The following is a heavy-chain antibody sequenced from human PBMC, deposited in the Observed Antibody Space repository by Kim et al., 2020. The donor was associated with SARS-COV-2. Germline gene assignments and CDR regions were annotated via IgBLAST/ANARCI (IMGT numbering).Heavy chain of an antibody. CDR2: INHSGST. V-gene: IGHV4-34*01. D-gene: IGHD3-10*01. CDR3: AGTMVRGVIIYMAIDY. J-gene: IGHJ4*02. Sequence: SETLSLTCAVYGGSFSGYYWSWIRQPPGKGLEWIGEINHSGSTNYNPSLKSRVTISVDTSKNQFSLKLSSVTAADTAMYYCAGTMVRGVIIYMAIDYWGQGTLVTVSS. CDR1: GGSFSGYY.